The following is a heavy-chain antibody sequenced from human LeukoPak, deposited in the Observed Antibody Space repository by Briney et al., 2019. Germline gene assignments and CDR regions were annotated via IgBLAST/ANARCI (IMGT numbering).Heavy chain of an antibody. D-gene: IGHD3-9*01. V-gene: IGHV3-48*04. CDR2: ISSSSSTI. CDR3: ARGKGLYYDILTGSIDY. Sequence: GGSLRLSCAASGFTFSSYSMNWVRQAPGKGLEWVSYISSSSSTIYYADSVKGRFTISRDNAKNSLYLQMNSLRAEDTAVYYRARGKGLYYDILTGSIDYWGQGTLVTVSS. CDR1: GFTFSSYS. J-gene: IGHJ4*02.